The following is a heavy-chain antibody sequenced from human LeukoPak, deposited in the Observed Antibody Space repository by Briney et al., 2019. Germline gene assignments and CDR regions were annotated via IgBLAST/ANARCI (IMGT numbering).Heavy chain of an antibody. CDR3: ARHRYCSSTSCPTGFDY. D-gene: IGHD2-2*01. CDR1: GGSFSGYY. CDR2: IYYSGST. J-gene: IGHJ4*02. Sequence: PSETLSLTCAVYGGSFSGYYWSWIRQPPGKGLEWIGYIYYSGSTNYNPSLKSRVTISVDTSKNQFSLKLSSVTAADTAVYYCARHRYCSSTSCPTGFDYWGQGTLVTVSS. V-gene: IGHV4-59*08.